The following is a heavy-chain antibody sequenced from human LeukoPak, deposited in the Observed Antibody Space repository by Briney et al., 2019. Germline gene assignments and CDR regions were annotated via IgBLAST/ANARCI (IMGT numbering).Heavy chain of an antibody. D-gene: IGHD3-22*01. CDR3: ARGGYYDSSGYYPFDY. V-gene: IGHV4-31*02. Sequence: YYSGSTYYNPSLKSRVTISVDTSKNQFSLKLSSVTAADTAVYYCARGGYYDSSGYYPFDYWGQGTLVTVSS. J-gene: IGHJ4*02. CDR2: YYSGST.